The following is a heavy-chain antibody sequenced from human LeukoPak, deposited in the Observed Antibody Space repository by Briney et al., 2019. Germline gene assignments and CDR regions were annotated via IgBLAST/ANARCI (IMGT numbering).Heavy chain of an antibody. D-gene: IGHD3-3*01. CDR2: ISAYNGNT. J-gene: IGHJ6*02. V-gene: IGHV1-18*01. CDR3: ARLNDFWSGYYDYYGMDV. CDR1: GYTFTSYG. Sequence: ASVKVSCKASGYTFTSYGISWVRQAPGQGLEWMGWISAYNGNTNYAQKLQGRVTMTTDTSTSTAYMELRSLRSDDTAVYYCARLNDFWSGYYDYYGMDVWGQGTLVTVSS.